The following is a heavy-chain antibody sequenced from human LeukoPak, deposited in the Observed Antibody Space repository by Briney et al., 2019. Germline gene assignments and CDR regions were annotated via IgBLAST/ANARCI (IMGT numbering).Heavy chain of an antibody. V-gene: IGHV4-34*01. CDR3: ARRGRYYYGSGSPYYFDY. J-gene: IGHJ4*02. Sequence: SETLSLTCAVYGGSFSSYYWSWIRQPPGKGLEWIGEINHSGSTNYNPSLKSRVTISVDTSKNQFSLKLSSVTAADTAVYYCARRGRYYYGSGSPYYFDYWGQGTLVTVSS. CDR2: INHSGST. D-gene: IGHD3-10*01. CDR1: GGSFSSYY.